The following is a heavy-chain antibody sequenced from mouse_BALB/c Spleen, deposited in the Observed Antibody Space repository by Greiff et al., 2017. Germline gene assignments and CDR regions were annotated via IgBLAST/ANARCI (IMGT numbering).Heavy chain of an antibody. V-gene: IGHV1-15*01. D-gene: IGHD1-1*01. CDR1: GYTFTDYE. CDR2: IDPETGGT. J-gene: IGHJ2*01. CDR3: TRQVYYYGSTSYFDY. Sequence: VQLQESGAELVRPGASVTLSCKASGYTFTDYEMHWVKQTPVHGLEWIGAIDPETGGTAYNQKFKGKATLTADKSSSTAYMELRSLTSEDSAVYYCTRQVYYYGSTSYFDYWGQGTTLTVSS.